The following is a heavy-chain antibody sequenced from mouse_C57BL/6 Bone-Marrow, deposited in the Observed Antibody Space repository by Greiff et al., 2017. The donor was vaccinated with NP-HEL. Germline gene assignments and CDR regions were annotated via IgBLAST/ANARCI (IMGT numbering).Heavy chain of an antibody. V-gene: IGHV1-80*01. CDR2: IYPGDGDT. CDR3: ARGDYGSSRFGYAMDY. CDR1: GYAFSSYW. D-gene: IGHD1-1*01. Sequence: QVQLQQSGAELVKPGASVKISCKASGYAFSSYWMNWVKERPGKGLEWIGQIYPGDGDTKYNGKFKGKATLTADKSSSTDYMQVSSLTSEGAAVDFCARGDYGSSRFGYAMDYWGQGTAVTVSA. J-gene: IGHJ4*01.